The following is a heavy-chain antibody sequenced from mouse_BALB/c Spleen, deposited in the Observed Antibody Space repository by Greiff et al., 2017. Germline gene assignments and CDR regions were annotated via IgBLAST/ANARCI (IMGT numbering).Heavy chain of an antibody. V-gene: IGHV14-3*02. CDR2: IDPANGNT. Sequence: EVQLQQSGAELVKPGASVKLSCTASGFNIKDTYMHWVKQRPEQGLEWIGRIDPANGNTKYDPKFQGKATITADTSSNTAYLQLSSLTSEDTAVYYCAREGYGNYDWYFDVWGAGTTVTVSS. J-gene: IGHJ1*01. CDR3: AREGYGNYDWYFDV. D-gene: IGHD2-1*01. CDR1: GFNIKDTY.